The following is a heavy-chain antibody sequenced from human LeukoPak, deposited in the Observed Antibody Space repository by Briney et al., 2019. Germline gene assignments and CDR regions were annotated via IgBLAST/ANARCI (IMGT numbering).Heavy chain of an antibody. CDR3: ARETKPSYYYDSSGYFSAFDI. CDR2: IYYSGST. V-gene: IGHV4-31*03. Sequence: TSETLSLTCTVSGGSISSGGYYWSWIRQHPGKGLEWIGYIYYSGSTYYNPSLKSRVTISVDTSKNQFSLKLSSVTAADTALYYCARETKPSYYYDSSGYFSAFDIWGQGTMVTVSS. D-gene: IGHD3-22*01. CDR1: GGSISSGGYY. J-gene: IGHJ3*02.